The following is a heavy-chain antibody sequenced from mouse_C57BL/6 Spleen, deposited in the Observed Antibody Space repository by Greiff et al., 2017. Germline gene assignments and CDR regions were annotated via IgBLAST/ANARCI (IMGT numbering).Heavy chain of an antibody. D-gene: IGHD2-4*01. CDR1: GYAFSSYW. J-gene: IGHJ2*01. Sequence: QVQLKQSGAELVKPGASVKISCKASGYAFSSYWMNWVKQRPGKGLEWIGQIYPGDGDTNYNGKCKGKATLTADKSSSTAYMQLSSLTSEDSAVYVCARSRLRQGYYFDYWGQGTTLTVSS. CDR2: IYPGDGDT. CDR3: ARSRLRQGYYFDY. V-gene: IGHV1-80*01.